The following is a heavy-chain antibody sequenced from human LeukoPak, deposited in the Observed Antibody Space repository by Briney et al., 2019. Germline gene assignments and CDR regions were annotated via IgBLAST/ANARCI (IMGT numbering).Heavy chain of an antibody. Sequence: GRSLRLSCAASGFTFSSYAMHWVRQAPGKGLEWVAFIRYDASNKYYADSVKGRFTISRDNSKNTLYLQMNSLRAEDTAVYYCAKRRSSWELLPPNDYWGQGTLVTVSS. CDR1: GFTFSSYA. V-gene: IGHV3-30*02. J-gene: IGHJ4*02. CDR2: IRYDASNK. CDR3: AKRRSSWELLPPNDY. D-gene: IGHD1-26*01.